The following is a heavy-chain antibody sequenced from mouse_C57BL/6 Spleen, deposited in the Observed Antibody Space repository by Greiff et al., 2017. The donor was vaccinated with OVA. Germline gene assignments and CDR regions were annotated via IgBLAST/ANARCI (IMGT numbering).Heavy chain of an antibody. D-gene: IGHD2-1*01. J-gene: IGHJ1*03. Sequence: QVTLKESGPGILQSSQTLSLTCSFSGFSLSTSGMGVSWIRQPSGKGLEWLAHIYWDDDKRYNPSLKRRLTISKDTSRNQVFLKITRLDTADTATYYCARSLGDGNWYFDVWGTGTTVTVSS. V-gene: IGHV8-12*01. CDR1: GFSLSTSGMG. CDR3: ARSLGDGNWYFDV. CDR2: IYWDDDK.